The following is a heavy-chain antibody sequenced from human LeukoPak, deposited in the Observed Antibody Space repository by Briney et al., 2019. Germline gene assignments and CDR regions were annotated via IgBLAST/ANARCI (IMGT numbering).Heavy chain of an antibody. Sequence: GGSLRLSCAASGFTFSSYSMNWVRQAPGKGLEWVSSISSSSSYIYYADSVKGRFTISRDKSKNTLFLQMNSLRAEDTAVYYCARWNLVSSGFDFWGQGTLVTVSS. J-gene: IGHJ4*02. CDR3: ARWNLVSSGFDF. CDR2: ISSSSSYI. D-gene: IGHD2-8*01. CDR1: GFTFSSYS. V-gene: IGHV3-21*04.